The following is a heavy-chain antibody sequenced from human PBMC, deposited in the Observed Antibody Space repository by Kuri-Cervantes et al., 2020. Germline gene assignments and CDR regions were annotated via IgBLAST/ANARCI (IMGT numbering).Heavy chain of an antibody. CDR1: GFTFDDYG. Sequence: GESLKISCAASGFTFDDYGMTWVRQAPGKGLEWVSGVNWSGSGTVYADSVKGRFTISRDNAKNSLYLQMNSLRAEDTAVYYCASGTYYYDSSGRPFDYWGQGTLVTVSS. CDR3: ASGTYYYDSSGRPFDY. J-gene: IGHJ4*02. D-gene: IGHD3-22*01. V-gene: IGHV3-20*04. CDR2: VNWSGSGT.